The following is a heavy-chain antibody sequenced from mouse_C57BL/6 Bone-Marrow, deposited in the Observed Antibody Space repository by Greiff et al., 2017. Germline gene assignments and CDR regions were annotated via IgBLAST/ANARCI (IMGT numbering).Heavy chain of an antibody. CDR1: GFTFSDYG. CDR2: ISSGSSTI. V-gene: IGHV5-17*01. J-gene: IGHJ1*03. D-gene: IGHD1-1*01. CDR3: AKAYYGSSYVGYFDV. Sequence: EVKVVESGGGLVKPGGSLKLSCAASGFTFSDYGMHWVRQAPEQGLEWVAYISSGSSTIYYADTVKGRFTISRYNAKNTLFLQMTSLRSEDTAMYYCAKAYYGSSYVGYFDVWGTGTTVTVSS.